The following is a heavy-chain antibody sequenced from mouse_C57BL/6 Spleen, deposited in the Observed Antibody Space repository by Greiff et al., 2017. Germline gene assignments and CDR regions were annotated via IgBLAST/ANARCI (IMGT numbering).Heavy chain of an antibody. CDR1: GYSITSDY. CDR3: AREGTVVAGAMDY. Sequence: EVQLQESGPGLAKPSQPLSLTCSVTGYSITSDYWNWLRKFPGNKLEYMGYISYSGSTYYNPSLKSRISITRDTSKNQYYLQLNSVTTEDTATYYWAREGTVVAGAMDYWGQGTSVTVSS. D-gene: IGHD1-1*01. J-gene: IGHJ4*01. V-gene: IGHV3-8*01. CDR2: ISYSGST.